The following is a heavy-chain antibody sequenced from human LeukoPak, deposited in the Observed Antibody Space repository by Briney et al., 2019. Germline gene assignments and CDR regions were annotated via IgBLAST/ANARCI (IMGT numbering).Heavy chain of an antibody. J-gene: IGHJ4*02. CDR2: INAYNGDT. D-gene: IGHD3-10*01. CDR3: ARDGSGVWFDY. V-gene: IGHV1-18*01. Sequence: ASVKVSCKASGYTFTSYGISWVRQAPGQGLEWMAWINAYNGDTNYAQKLQGRVTLTTETSTSTAYMELRSLRSDDTAVYYCARDGSGVWFDYWGQGTLVTVSS. CDR1: GYTFTSYG.